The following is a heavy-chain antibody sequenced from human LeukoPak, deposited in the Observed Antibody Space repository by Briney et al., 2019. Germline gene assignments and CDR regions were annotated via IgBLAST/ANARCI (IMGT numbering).Heavy chain of an antibody. J-gene: IGHJ4*02. CDR2: INAYNGDT. D-gene: IGHD3-10*01. CDR3: ARDGSGVWFDY. V-gene: IGHV1-18*01. Sequence: ASVKVSCKASGYTFTSYGISWVRQAPGQGLEWMAWINAYNGDTNYAQKLQGRVTLTTETSTSTAYMELRSLRSDDTAVYYCARDGSGVWFDYWGQGTLVTVSS. CDR1: GYTFTSYG.